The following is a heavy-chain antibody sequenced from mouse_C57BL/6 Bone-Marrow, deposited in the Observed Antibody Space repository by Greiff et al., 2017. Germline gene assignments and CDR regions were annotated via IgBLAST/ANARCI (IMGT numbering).Heavy chain of an antibody. CDR3: ARGTGPEAY. V-gene: IGHV1-81*01. CDR1: GYTFTSYG. Sequence: VQLQQSGAELARPGASVKLSCKASGYTFTSYGISWVKQRTGQGLEWIGEIYPRSGNTYYNEKFKGKATLTAEKSSSTAYMELRSLTSEDSAVYFCARGTGPEAYWGQGTLVTVSA. CDR2: IYPRSGNT. D-gene: IGHD2-14*01. J-gene: IGHJ3*01.